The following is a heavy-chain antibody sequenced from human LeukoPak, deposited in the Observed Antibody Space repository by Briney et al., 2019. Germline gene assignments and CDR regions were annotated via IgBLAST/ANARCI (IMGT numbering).Heavy chain of an antibody. D-gene: IGHD3-22*01. CDR3: ARPVKLYYYDSSGHLDY. V-gene: IGHV3-21*01. J-gene: IGHJ4*02. CDR2: ISSSSSYI. Sequence: GGSLRLSCAASGFTFSSYSMNWVRQAPGKGLEWVSSISSSSSYIYYADSVKGRFTISRDNAKNSLYLQMNSLRAEDTAVYYCARPVKLYYYDSSGHLDYWGQGTLVTVSS. CDR1: GFTFSSYS.